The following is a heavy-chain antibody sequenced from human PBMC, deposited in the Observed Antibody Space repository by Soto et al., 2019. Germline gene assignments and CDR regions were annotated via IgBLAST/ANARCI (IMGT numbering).Heavy chain of an antibody. CDR2: IYYSGST. CDR1: GGSISSGDYY. J-gene: IGHJ5*02. D-gene: IGHD3-3*02. CDR3: ARNLAWGYPYHWFDP. Sequence: NLSLTCTVSGGSISSGDYYWSWIRQPPGKGLEWIGYIYYSGSTYYNPSLKSRVTISVDTSKNQFSLKLSSVTAADTAVYYCARNLAWGYPYHWFDPWGQGTLVTVSS. V-gene: IGHV4-30-4*01.